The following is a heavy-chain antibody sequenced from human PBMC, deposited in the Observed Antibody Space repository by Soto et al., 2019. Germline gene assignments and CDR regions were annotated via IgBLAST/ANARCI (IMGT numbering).Heavy chain of an antibody. CDR1: GGSISSGGYY. J-gene: IGHJ3*02. D-gene: IGHD1-26*01. CDR3: ARGGGLPADAFDI. V-gene: IGHV4-31*03. CDR2: IYYSGST. Sequence: QVQLQESGPGLVKPSQTLSLTCTVSGGSISSGGYYWSWIRQHPGKGLEWIGYIYYSGSTYYNPSLKSRVTISVDTYKNQFSLKLSSVTAADTAVYYCARGGGLPADAFDIWGQGTMVTVSS.